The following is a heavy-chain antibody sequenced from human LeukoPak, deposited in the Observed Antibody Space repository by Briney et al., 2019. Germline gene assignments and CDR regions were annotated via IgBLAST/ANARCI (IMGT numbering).Heavy chain of an antibody. Sequence: GGSLRLSCAASGFTFSDYYMNWIRQAPGKGLEWVSSISSRSSYTDYADSVKGRFTISRDNAKNSLYPQMNSLRAEDTAVYYCAGTRMVRGVIITPFDYWGQGTLVTVSS. CDR2: ISSRSSYT. J-gene: IGHJ4*02. V-gene: IGHV3-11*06. CDR1: GFTFSDYY. D-gene: IGHD3-10*01. CDR3: AGTRMVRGVIITPFDY.